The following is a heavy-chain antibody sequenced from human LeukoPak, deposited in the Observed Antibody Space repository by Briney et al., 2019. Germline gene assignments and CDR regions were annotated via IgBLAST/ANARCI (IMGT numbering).Heavy chain of an antibody. V-gene: IGHV3-15*01. CDR3: TTYYDFRSGYYMLHFDY. CDR2: IKSKTDGGTT. J-gene: IGHJ4*02. D-gene: IGHD3-3*01. CDR1: GFTFSNAW. Sequence: GGSLRLSCAASGFTFSNAWMSWVRQAPGKGLEWVGRIKSKTDGGTTDYAAPVKGRFTISRDDSKNTLYLQMNSLKTEDTAVYYCTTYYDFRSGYYMLHFDYWGQGTLVTVSS.